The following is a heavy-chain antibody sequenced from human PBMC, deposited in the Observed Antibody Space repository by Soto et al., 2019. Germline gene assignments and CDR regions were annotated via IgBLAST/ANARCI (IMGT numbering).Heavy chain of an antibody. Sequence: VGSLRLSCAASGFTFSRYSMNWVRQAPGKGLEWVSLITGSGGSTFYADSVKGRFTISRDNAKNTLYLQMNSLRVDDAALYYCAKAATITTLYYFDSWGQGTLVTVSS. CDR3: AKAATITTLYYFDS. J-gene: IGHJ4*02. V-gene: IGHV3-23*01. CDR1: GFTFSRYS. D-gene: IGHD4-4*01. CDR2: ITGSGGST.